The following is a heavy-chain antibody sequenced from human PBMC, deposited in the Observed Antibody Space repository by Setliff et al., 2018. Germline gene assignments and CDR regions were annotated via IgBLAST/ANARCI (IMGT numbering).Heavy chain of an antibody. V-gene: IGHV3-7*03. CDR1: GFTFSNSW. D-gene: IGHD4-4*01. J-gene: IGHJ4*02. Sequence: GGSLRLSCAASGFTFSNSWMNWVRRAPGKGLEWVAIIKQGRSEKYYADSVTGRFTISRDNSKNMVYLQMNSLRGEDTAVYYCAKDTGYYFDYWGQGTLVTVSS. CDR2: IKQGRSEK. CDR3: AKDTGYYFDY.